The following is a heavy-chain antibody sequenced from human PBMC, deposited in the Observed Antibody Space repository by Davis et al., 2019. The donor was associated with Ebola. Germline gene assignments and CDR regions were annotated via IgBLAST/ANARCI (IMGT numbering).Heavy chain of an antibody. J-gene: IGHJ3*02. CDR2: IYYSGST. CDR3: AVEMATAFDI. V-gene: IGHV4-59*08. D-gene: IGHD5-24*01. Sequence: SETLSLTCTVSGGSISSYYWSWIRQPPGKGLEWIGYIYYSGSTNYNPSLKSRVTISVDTSKNQFSLKLSSVTAADTAVYYCAVEMATAFDIWGKGTMVTVSS. CDR1: GGSISSYY.